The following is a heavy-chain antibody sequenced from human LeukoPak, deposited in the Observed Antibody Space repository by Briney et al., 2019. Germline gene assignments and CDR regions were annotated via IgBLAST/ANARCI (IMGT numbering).Heavy chain of an antibody. CDR3: ARVRFNWNQYYFDY. CDR2: IYYSGST. Sequence: SQTLSLTCTVSGGSISSGDYYWTWIRQPPGKGLEWIGYIYYSGSTYYNPSLKSRVTISVDTSKNQFSLKLSSVTAADTAVYYCARVRFNWNQYYFDYWGQGTLVTVSS. J-gene: IGHJ4*02. D-gene: IGHD1-20*01. V-gene: IGHV4-30-4*01. CDR1: GGSISSGDYY.